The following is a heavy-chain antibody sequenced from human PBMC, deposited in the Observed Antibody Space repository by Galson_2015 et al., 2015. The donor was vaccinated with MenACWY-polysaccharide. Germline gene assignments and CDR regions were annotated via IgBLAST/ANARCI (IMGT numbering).Heavy chain of an antibody. CDR2: IKSDGRST. D-gene: IGHD5-12*01. CDR3: ARGYSAYD. V-gene: IGHV3-74*01. Sequence: SLRLSCAASGFTFSTYWMHWVRQAPGKGLVWVSRIKSDGRSTNYADSVKGRFTISRDNAKITLYLQMNSLRAEDTALYYCARGYSAYDWGQGTLVTVSA. J-gene: IGHJ4*02. CDR1: GFTFSTYW.